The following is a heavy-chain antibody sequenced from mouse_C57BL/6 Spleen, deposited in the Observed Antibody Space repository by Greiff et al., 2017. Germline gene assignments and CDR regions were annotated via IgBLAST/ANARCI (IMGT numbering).Heavy chain of an antibody. J-gene: IGHJ2*01. D-gene: IGHD1-1*01. V-gene: IGHV1-82*01. Sequence: VQLQQSGPELVKPGASVKISCKASGYAFSSSWMNWVKQRPGKGLEWIGRIYPGDGDTNYNGKFKGKATLTADKSSSTAYMQLSSLTSEDSAVYFGARSTTVVATKDYWGQGTTRTVSS. CDR3: ARSTTVVATKDY. CDR1: GYAFSSSW. CDR2: IYPGDGDT.